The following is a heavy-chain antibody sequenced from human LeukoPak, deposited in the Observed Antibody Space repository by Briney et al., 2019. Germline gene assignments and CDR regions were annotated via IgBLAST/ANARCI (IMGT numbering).Heavy chain of an antibody. D-gene: IGHD3/OR15-3a*01. CDR2: INGNDEST. V-gene: IGHV3-23*01. CDR1: GFTFSTYA. J-gene: IGHJ4*02. CDR3: VKGPSASVWSDTDY. Sequence: GGSLRLSCAASGFTFSTYAMNWVRQAPGKGLEWVSAINGNDESTHYADSVKGRFTISRDNSKNTLFLQMNSLRAEDTAVYYCVKGPSASVWSDTDYWGQGTLVTVSS.